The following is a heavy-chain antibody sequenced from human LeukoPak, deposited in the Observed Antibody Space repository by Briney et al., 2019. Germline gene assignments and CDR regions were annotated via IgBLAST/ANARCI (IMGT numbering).Heavy chain of an antibody. D-gene: IGHD6-6*01. CDR1: GFTFSSYG. J-gene: IGHJ4*02. CDR3: ARHHLGYSSSGGTFEY. V-gene: IGHV3-30*03. Sequence: PGRSLRLSCAASGFTFSSYGMHWVRQAPGKGLEWVAVISYDGSNKYYADSVKGRFTISRDNSKNTLYLQMNSLRAEDTAVYYCARHHLGYSSSGGTFEYWGQGTLVTVSS. CDR2: ISYDGSNK.